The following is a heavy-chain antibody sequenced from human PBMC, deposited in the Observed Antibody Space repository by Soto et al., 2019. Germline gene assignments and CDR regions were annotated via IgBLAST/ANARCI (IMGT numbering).Heavy chain of an antibody. CDR3: ARRYVYRFDY. CDR1: GGSISSYY. D-gene: IGHD1-1*01. V-gene: IGHV4-59*08. CDR2: IYYSGST. J-gene: IGHJ4*02. Sequence: QVQLQESGPGLVKPSETLSLTCTVSGGSISSYYWSWIRQPPGKGLEWIGYIYYSGSTNYNPSIKRRVTISIDMAKIQFPLKLSSVTAADTAVYYCARRYVYRFDYCGQGPLVSVSS.